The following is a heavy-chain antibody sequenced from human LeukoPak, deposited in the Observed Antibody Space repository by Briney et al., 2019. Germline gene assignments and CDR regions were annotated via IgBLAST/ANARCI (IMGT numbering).Heavy chain of an antibody. CDR3: ARRAFLGYSSSWYPFWDY. CDR2: IKQDGSEK. V-gene: IGHV3-7*01. CDR1: GFTVSSNY. Sequence: GGSLRLSCAASGFTVSSNYMSWVRQAPGKGLEWVANIKQDGSEKYYVDSVKGRFTISRDNAKNSLYLQMNSLRAEDTAVYYCARRAFLGYSSSWYPFWDYWGQGTLVTVSS. J-gene: IGHJ4*02. D-gene: IGHD6-13*01.